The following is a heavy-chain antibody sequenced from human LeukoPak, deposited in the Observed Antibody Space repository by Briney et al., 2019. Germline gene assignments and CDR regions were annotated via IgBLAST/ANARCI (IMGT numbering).Heavy chain of an antibody. CDR2: ISSNGGST. J-gene: IGHJ6*02. CDR3: ARAMSSGWPYLVVGMDV. CDR1: GFTFSSYA. V-gene: IGHV3-64*01. D-gene: IGHD6-19*01. Sequence: GGSLRLSCAASGFTFSSYAMHWVRQAPGKGLEYVSAISSNGGSTYYANSVKGRFTISRDNSKNTLYLQMGSLRAEDMAVYYCARAMSSGWPYLVVGMDVWGQGTTVTVSS.